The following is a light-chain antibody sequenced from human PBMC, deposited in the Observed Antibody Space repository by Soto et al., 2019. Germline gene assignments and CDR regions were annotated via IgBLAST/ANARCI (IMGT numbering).Light chain of an antibody. J-gene: IGKJ3*01. CDR3: QQSYSTPQFT. Sequence: DIQMTQSPSSLSASVGDRVTITCRASQRISSYLNWYQQKPGKAPKLLIYAASSLQSGVPSRFSGSGSGTDFTLTISSLQPEDFATYYCQQSYSTPQFTFGPGTTVDI. CDR2: AAS. V-gene: IGKV1-39*01. CDR1: QRISSY.